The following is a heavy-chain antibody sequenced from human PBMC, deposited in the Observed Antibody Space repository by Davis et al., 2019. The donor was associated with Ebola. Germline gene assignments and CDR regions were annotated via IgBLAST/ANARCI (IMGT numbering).Heavy chain of an antibody. CDR3: ARGLDFGDYTDY. Sequence: ASVKVSCKASGYNFKSYGFNWIRQAPGQGLEWMGWISPHNGNTKYAQKFQGRVTMTRDKSTSTVYMELRSLRSDDTAVYYCARGLDFGDYTDYWGQGTLVTVAS. V-gene: IGHV1-18*04. D-gene: IGHD4-17*01. CDR2: ISPHNGNT. CDR1: GYNFKSYG. J-gene: IGHJ4*02.